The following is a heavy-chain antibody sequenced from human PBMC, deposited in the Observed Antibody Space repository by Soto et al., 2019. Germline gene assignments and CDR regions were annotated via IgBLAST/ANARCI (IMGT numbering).Heavy chain of an antibody. CDR1: GYTIISYG. D-gene: IGHD5-12*01. J-gene: IGHJ3*02. CDR2: ISRYNGNT. V-gene: IGHV1-18*01. Sequence: HVQLVQPGAEEKKPGASMKVSCKASGYTIISYGVSWVRQAPGQGLEWLGWISRYNGNTNYAQKFQVRITTTTDTSTSTVYMDRRSLSTADTDVSACARDQTRWLSDAFAIWGKGTMVVVSS. CDR3: ARDQTRWLSDAFAI.